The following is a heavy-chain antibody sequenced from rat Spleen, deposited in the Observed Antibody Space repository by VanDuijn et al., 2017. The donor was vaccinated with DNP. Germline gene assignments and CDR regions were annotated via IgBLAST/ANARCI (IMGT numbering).Heavy chain of an antibody. J-gene: IGHJ2*01. Sequence: EVQLQESGPGLVKPSQSLSLTCSVTGYSITNNYRWNWIRKFPGNKLEWMGSVNSAGNTNYNPSLKSRISITRDTSKNQFFLQVNSVNTEDTATDYCARWPGYNPPYAMDAWGQGVLVTVSS. CDR3: ARWPGYNPPYAMDA. CDR1: GYSITNNYR. V-gene: IGHV3-3*01. CDR2: VNSAGNT. D-gene: IGHD1-4*01.